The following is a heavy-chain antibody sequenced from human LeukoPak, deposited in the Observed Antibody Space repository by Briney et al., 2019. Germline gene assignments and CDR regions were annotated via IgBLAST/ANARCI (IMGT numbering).Heavy chain of an antibody. V-gene: IGHV3-7*03. CDR3: ARAPQQLVPGVDY. CDR2: IKQDGSEK. D-gene: IGHD6-13*01. CDR1: GFTFSSYA. Sequence: GRSLRLSCAASGFTFSSYAMHWVRQAPGKGLEWVANIKQDGSEKYYVDSVKGRFTISRDNAKNSLYLQMNSLRAEDTAVYYCARAPQQLVPGVDYWGQGTLVTVSS. J-gene: IGHJ4*02.